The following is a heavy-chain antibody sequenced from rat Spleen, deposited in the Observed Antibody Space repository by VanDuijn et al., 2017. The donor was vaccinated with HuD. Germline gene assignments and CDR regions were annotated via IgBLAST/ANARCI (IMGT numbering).Heavy chain of an antibody. V-gene: IGHV5-31*01. CDR3: TREGSYMRYFDF. CDR1: GFTFNNYW. Sequence: EVQLVESGGGLVQPGRSLKLSCAASGFTFNNYWMTWIRQAPGKGLEWVASITNSGGSTYYRDSVKGRFTISRDNAKSTLYLQMDSLRSEDTATYYCTREGSYMRYFDFWGPGTMVTVSS. J-gene: IGHJ1*01. CDR2: ITNSGGST. D-gene: IGHD1-2*01.